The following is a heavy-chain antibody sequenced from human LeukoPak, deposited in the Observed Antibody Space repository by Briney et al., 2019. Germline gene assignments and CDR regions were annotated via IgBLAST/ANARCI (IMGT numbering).Heavy chain of an antibody. CDR2: ISVSNNYI. V-gene: IGHV3-21*01. CDR3: ARDQGFSYYFYYMDV. J-gene: IGHJ6*03. Sequence: PGGSLRLPCAASGFTFSSYPLNWVRQAPGKGLEWVSSISVSNNYIYYADSVKGRFTISRDNAKNSLYLQMNSLRAEDTAVYYCARDQGFSYYFYYMDVWGKGTTVTVSS. D-gene: IGHD3-3*01. CDR1: GFTFSSYP.